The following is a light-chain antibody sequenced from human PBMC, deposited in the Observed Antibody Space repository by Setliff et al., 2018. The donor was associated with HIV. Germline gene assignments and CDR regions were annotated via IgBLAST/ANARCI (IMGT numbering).Light chain of an antibody. CDR1: NSNIGSNT. CDR2: SND. Sequence: QSVLTQPPSASGTPGQRVTISCSGSNSNIGSNTVNWYQQLPGKAPKLFIYSNDQRPSGVPDRFSGSKSGTSASLAISGLQSEDEANYYCAAWDDRLNGFYVFGTGTKVTVL. J-gene: IGLJ1*01. CDR3: AAWDDRLNGFYV. V-gene: IGLV1-44*01.